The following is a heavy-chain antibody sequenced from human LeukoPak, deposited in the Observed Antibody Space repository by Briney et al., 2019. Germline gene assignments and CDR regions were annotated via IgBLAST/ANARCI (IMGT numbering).Heavy chain of an antibody. D-gene: IGHD4-17*01. Sequence: SETLSLTCTVSGGSISSSSYYWGWIRQPPGKGLEWVGSIYYSGSTYYNPSLKSRVTISVDTYKNQFSLKLSSVTAADTAVYYCARLHLRYYFDYWGQGTLVTVSS. CDR3: ARLHLRYYFDY. CDR1: GGSISSSSYY. J-gene: IGHJ4*02. V-gene: IGHV4-39*01. CDR2: IYYSGST.